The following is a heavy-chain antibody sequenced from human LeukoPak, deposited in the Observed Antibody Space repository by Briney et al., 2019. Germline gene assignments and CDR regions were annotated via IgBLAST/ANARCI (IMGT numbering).Heavy chain of an antibody. V-gene: IGHV1-2*02. Sequence: ASVKVSCKASGYTFTGYYMHWVRQAPGQGLEWMGWINPNSGGTNYAQKFQGRVTMTRDTSISTAYMELSRLRSDDTAVYYCARDPMPEDYYDSSGNYFDYWGQGTLVTVSS. D-gene: IGHD3-22*01. CDR1: GYTFTGYY. J-gene: IGHJ4*02. CDR3: ARDPMPEDYYDSSGNYFDY. CDR2: INPNSGGT.